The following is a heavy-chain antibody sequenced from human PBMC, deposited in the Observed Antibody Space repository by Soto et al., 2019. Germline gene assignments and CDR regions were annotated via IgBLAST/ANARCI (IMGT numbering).Heavy chain of an antibody. CDR1: GFTFSDYY. Sequence: QVQLVESGGGLVKPGGSLRLSCAASGFTFSDYYMSWIRQAPGKGLEWVSYISSSSSSTNHAVSVKGRFTNSRDNAKNSRCRNMDSLRDEDAAVYYCGSDQQYQLLRAFDIWGQGTMVTVSS. CDR3: GSDQQYQLLRAFDI. D-gene: IGHD2-2*01. V-gene: IGHV3-11*05. J-gene: IGHJ3*02. CDR2: ISSSSSST.